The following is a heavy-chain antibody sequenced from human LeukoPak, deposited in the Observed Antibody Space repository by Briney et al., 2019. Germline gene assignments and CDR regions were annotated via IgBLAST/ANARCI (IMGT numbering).Heavy chain of an antibody. CDR3: ARMTLYGSGTVH. J-gene: IGHJ4*02. CDR1: GFTFSSYS. CDR2: ISSNGGST. Sequence: GGSLRLSCAASGFTFSSYSMHWVRQAPGKGLEYVSGISSNGGSTWYAGSVKGRFTISRDNSKNTVNLQLGSLRVEDTAVYHCARMTLYGSGTVHWGQGILVTVSS. D-gene: IGHD3-10*01. V-gene: IGHV3-64*02.